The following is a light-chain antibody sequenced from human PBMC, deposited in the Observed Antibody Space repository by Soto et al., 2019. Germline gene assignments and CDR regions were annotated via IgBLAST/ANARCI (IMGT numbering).Light chain of an antibody. J-gene: IGKJ2*01. CDR2: AAS. Sequence: EIVLTQSPGTLSLSPGERATLSCRASQSISSSYLAWYQQKPGQAPRLLIYAASSRATGIQDRFSGSGSGTYFTLTISILEHEDVAVYYCQQDGSSSYTFGQGTQLEIK. CDR3: QQDGSSSYT. CDR1: QSISSSY. V-gene: IGKV3-20*01.